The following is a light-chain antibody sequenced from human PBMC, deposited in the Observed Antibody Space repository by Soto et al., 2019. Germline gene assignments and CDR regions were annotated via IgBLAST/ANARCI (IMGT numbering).Light chain of an antibody. CDR1: QGIGTN. CDR3: QQYNNWPLYT. Sequence: EIVVTQSPGTLSVSPGERATLSRRASQGIGTNLAWYQQRPGQAPRLLIYAASSRATDIPARFTGRGSGTEFTLTISSLQSEDFAVYFCQQYNNWPLYTFGQGTKLEI. CDR2: AAS. J-gene: IGKJ2*01. V-gene: IGKV3-15*01.